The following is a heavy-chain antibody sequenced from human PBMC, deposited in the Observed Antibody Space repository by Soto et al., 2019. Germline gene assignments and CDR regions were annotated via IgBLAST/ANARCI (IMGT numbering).Heavy chain of an antibody. CDR1: GFTFDDYA. Sequence: EVQLVESGGGSVQPGRSLRLSCAASGFTFDDYAMHWVRQAPGKGLEWVSGISWNSGHVDYADSVKGRFTISRDNVKNYLYLQMSKLRPDDTALYYCEKDHTCGGVHCSPFDDFGQGTLVTVSS. J-gene: IGHJ4*02. V-gene: IGHV3-9*01. CDR3: EKDHTCGGVHCSPFDD. CDR2: ISWNSGHV. D-gene: IGHD2-21*01.